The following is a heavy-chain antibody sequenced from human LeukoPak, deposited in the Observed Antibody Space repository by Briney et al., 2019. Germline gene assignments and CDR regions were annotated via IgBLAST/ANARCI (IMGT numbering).Heavy chain of an antibody. CDR1: GFTFNTYA. D-gene: IGHD3-22*01. J-gene: IGHJ4*02. Sequence: GGSLRLSCVASGFTFNTYAMNWVRQAPGKGLEWVSVLYSDGSTFYADSVKGRFTISRDNSKNTLHLQMNNLRAEDTAVYYCARAAYDSNGFTANHDYWGQGTLVTVSS. CDR2: LYSDGST. CDR3: ARAAYDSNGFTANHDY. V-gene: IGHV3-53*01.